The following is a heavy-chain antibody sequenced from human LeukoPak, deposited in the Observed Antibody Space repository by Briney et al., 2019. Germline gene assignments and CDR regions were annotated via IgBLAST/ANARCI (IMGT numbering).Heavy chain of an antibody. Sequence: PSETLSLTCTVSGGSISSSSYYWGWIRQPPGKGLEWIGSIYYGGNTYYNPSLKSRVTISVDTSKNQFSLKLSSVTAADTAVYYCAGQKTTSRFDPWGQGTLVTVSS. D-gene: IGHD1-7*01. J-gene: IGHJ5*02. CDR1: GGSISSSSYY. CDR3: AGQKTTSRFDP. CDR2: IYYGGNT. V-gene: IGHV4-39*01.